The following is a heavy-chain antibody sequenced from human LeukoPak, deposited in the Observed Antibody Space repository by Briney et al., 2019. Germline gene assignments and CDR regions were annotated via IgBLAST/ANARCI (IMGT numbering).Heavy chain of an antibody. D-gene: IGHD1-14*01. Sequence: GGSLRLSCAASGFIFRNYWLAWVRQVPGKGLEWVAVISYDGRNKYIADAVKGRFTISRDNSKNTLYLQMSSLRAEDTAVYYCAKDASTGGADYYFDYWGQGTLVTVSS. CDR1: GFIFRNYW. J-gene: IGHJ4*02. CDR2: ISYDGRNK. V-gene: IGHV3-30*18. CDR3: AKDASTGGADYYFDY.